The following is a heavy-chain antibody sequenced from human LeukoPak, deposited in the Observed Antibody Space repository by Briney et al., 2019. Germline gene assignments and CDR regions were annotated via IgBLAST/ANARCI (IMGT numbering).Heavy chain of an antibody. Sequence: GGSLRLSCAVSGFIFSSSWMSWVRQAPGKGLEWVANMNQDGSEKYYVDSVKGRFTISRDNAKNSLYLQMDSLRAEDTAVYYCARGPTNGQAFDYWGQGTLVSVSS. J-gene: IGHJ4*02. CDR3: ARGPTNGQAFDY. CDR2: MNQDGSEK. CDR1: GFIFSSSW. D-gene: IGHD2-8*01. V-gene: IGHV3-7*01.